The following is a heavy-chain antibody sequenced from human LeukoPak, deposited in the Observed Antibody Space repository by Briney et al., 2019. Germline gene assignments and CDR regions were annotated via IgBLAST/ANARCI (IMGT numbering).Heavy chain of an antibody. D-gene: IGHD2/OR15-2a*01. CDR3: ARDRVLLSTSPLDY. J-gene: IGHJ4*02. Sequence: PGGSLRLSCAASGFTFSSYAMHWVRQAPGKGLEWVAVISYDGSNKYYADSVKGRFTISRDNSKNTLYLQMNSLRAEDTAVYYCARDRVLLSTSPLDYWGQGTLVTVSS. CDR2: ISYDGSNK. CDR1: GFTFSSYA. V-gene: IGHV3-30-3*01.